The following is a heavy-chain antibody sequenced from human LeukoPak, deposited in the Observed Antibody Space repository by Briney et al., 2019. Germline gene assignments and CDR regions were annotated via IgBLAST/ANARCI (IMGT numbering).Heavy chain of an antibody. CDR2: ISWNSGSI. Sequence: GGSLRLSCAASGFTFRSYAMSGFRRAPGKGLDWVSGISWNSGSIGYADSVKGRFTISRDNAKNSLYLQMNSLRAEDTALYYCAKVIRGSGILDYWGQGTLVTVSS. D-gene: IGHD3-10*01. V-gene: IGHV3-9*01. CDR1: GFTFRSYA. CDR3: AKVIRGSGILDY. J-gene: IGHJ4*02.